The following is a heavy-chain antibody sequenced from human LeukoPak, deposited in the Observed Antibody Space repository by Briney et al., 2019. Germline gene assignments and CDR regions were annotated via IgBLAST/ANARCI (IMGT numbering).Heavy chain of an antibody. CDR2: INPNSGNT. D-gene: IGHD1-26*01. V-gene: IGHV1-8*02. Sequence: ASVKVSCKASGYTFTGYYMHWVRQAPGQGLEWMGWINPNSGNTGYAQKFQGRVTMTRNTSISTAYMELSSLRSEDTAVYYCARELFRGTPTQDYWGQGTLVTVSS. CDR3: ARELFRGTPTQDY. J-gene: IGHJ4*02. CDR1: GYTFTGYY.